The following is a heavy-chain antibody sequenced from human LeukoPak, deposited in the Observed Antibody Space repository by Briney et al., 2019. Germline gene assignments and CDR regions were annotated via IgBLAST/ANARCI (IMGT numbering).Heavy chain of an antibody. V-gene: IGHV3-21*01. CDR2: ISSTSTYI. Sequence: PGGSLRLSCAASGFTFSDYSMNWVRQAPGKGLEWVSSISSTSTYIYCADSVKGRFTISRDNAKNSLYLQMNSLRAEDTAVYYCARDRLVVVTASWFDPWGQGTLVTVSS. CDR3: ARDRLVVVTASWFDP. J-gene: IGHJ5*02. CDR1: GFTFSDYS. D-gene: IGHD2-2*01.